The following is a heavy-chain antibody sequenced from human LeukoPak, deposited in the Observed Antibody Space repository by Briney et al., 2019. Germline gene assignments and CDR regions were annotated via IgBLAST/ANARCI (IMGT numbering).Heavy chain of an antibody. V-gene: IGHV1-2*02. D-gene: IGHD3-22*01. J-gene: IGHJ1*01. CDR1: GYTFTGYY. CDR3: ARLVVISTTSEYFQE. CDR2: INPNSGGT. Sequence: ASVKVSCKASGYTFTGYYMHWVRQAPGQGLELMGWINPNSGGTNYAQKFQGRVTMTRDTSSTTAYMELSRLRSDDTAVYYCARLVVISTTSEYFQEWGQGTLVIVSS.